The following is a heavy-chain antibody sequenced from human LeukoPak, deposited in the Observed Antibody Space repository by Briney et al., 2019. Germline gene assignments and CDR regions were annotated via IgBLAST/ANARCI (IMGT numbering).Heavy chain of an antibody. D-gene: IGHD1-14*01. Sequence: SGGSLRLSCAASGFTFGGYALHWVRQPPGKGLQWVTIISYDGSSKYYTDSVKGRFTISRDNSKNMLYLQMNSLRADGTAVYYCARERNLAAPFDLWGQGTLLIVSS. CDR1: GFTFGGYA. CDR2: ISYDGSSK. CDR3: ARERNLAAPFDL. V-gene: IGHV3-30*10. J-gene: IGHJ4*02.